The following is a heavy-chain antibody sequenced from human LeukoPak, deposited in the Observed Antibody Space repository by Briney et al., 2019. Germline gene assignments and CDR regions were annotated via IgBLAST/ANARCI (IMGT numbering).Heavy chain of an antibody. D-gene: IGHD3-22*01. CDR3: TRGASLTYYYDSSGFYSFDS. CDR2: XXPXXXXT. J-gene: IGHJ4*02. Sequence: ASVKVSCKASGYTFTGYYMHXVRQAPGXXXXXMGWXXPXXXXTNYAQAFQARVTMTRDKPISTVCMELRRLTSDDTAVYYCTRGASLTYYYDSSGFYSFDSWGQGSLVSVSS. V-gene: IGHV1-2*02. CDR1: GYTFTGYY.